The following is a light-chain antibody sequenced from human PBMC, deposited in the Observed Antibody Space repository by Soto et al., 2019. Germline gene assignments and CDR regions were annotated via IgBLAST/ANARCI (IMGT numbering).Light chain of an antibody. Sequence: EIVLTQSPGTLSLSPGARATLSCRASQSVSSSYLAWYQQKPGQAPRLLISGAHNRAPGIPDRFSGSESGTDFTLRISRLEPEDFAVYYCQQYGSSVTFGQGTKVDIK. V-gene: IGKV3-20*01. J-gene: IGKJ1*01. CDR2: GAH. CDR1: QSVSSSY. CDR3: QQYGSSVT.